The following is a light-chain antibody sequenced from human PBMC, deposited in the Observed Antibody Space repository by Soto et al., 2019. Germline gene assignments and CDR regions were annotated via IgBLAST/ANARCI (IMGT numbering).Light chain of an antibody. J-gene: IGKJ5*01. CDR1: QTVRNNY. CDR2: DAS. Sequence: EFVLTQSPGTLSLSPGERATLSCRASQTVRNNYLAWYQQKPGQAPRLLIYDASNRATGIPARFSGSGSGTDFTLTISRLEPEDFAVYYCQQRSNWPLTFGQGTRLEIK. V-gene: IGKV3-11*01. CDR3: QQRSNWPLT.